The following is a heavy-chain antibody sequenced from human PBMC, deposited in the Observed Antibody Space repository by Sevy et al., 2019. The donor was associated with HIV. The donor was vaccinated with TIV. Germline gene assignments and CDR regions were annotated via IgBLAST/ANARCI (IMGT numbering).Heavy chain of an antibody. CDR2: INHSGST. D-gene: IGHD6-13*01. CDR1: GGSFSGYY. Sequence: SETLSLTCAVYGGSFSGYYWSWIRQPPGKGLEWIGEINHSGSTNYNPSLKSRVTISVDTSKNQFSLKLSSVTAADTAVYYCARGRYSSSWYHSELDYWGQGTLVTVSS. V-gene: IGHV4-34*01. J-gene: IGHJ4*02. CDR3: ARGRYSSSWYHSELDY.